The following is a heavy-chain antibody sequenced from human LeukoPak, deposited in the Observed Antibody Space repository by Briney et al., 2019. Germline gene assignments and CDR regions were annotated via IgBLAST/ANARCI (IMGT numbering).Heavy chain of an antibody. J-gene: IGHJ4*02. CDR2: ISGYNGNT. CDR1: GYTFTSYG. V-gene: IGHV1-18*01. CDR3: AREGYCNSTSCYKPFDY. Sequence: WASVKVSCKASGYTFTSYGISWVRQAPGQGLEWVGWISGYNGNTNYAQKLQGRVTMTTDTSTSTAYMELRSLRSDDTAVYYCAREGYCNSTSCYKPFDYWGQGTLVTVSS. D-gene: IGHD2-2*01.